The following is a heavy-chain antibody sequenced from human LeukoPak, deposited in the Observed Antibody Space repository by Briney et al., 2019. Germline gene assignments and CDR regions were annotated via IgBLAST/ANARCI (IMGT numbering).Heavy chain of an antibody. CDR2: FDPEDGET. J-gene: IGHJ4*02. CDR3: ATYPRREDYYDSSGYYLFDY. Sequence: GASVTVSCKVSGYTLTELSMHWVRQAPGKGLEWMGGFDPEDGETIYAQKFQGRVTMTEDTSTDTAYMELSSLRSEDTAVYYCATYPRREDYYDSSGYYLFDYWGQGTLVTVSS. V-gene: IGHV1-24*01. CDR1: GYTLTELS. D-gene: IGHD3-22*01.